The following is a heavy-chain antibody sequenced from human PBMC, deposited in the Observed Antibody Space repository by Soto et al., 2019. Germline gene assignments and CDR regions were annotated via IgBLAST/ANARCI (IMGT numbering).Heavy chain of an antibody. CDR1: GYAFTSYD. V-gene: IGHV1-8*01. CDR3: ARGGYYYDSSAYYRPFDY. D-gene: IGHD3-22*01. CDR2: MNPNSGNT. J-gene: IGHJ4*02. Sequence: ASVKVSCKASGYAFTSYDINWVRQATGQGLEWMGWMNPNSGNTGYAQKFQGRVTMTRSTSISTAYMELSSLRSEDTAVYYCARGGYYYDSSAYYRPFDYWGQGTLVTVSS.